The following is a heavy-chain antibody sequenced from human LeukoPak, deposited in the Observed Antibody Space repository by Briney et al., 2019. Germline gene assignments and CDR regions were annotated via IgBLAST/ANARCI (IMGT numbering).Heavy chain of an antibody. D-gene: IGHD6-25*01. CDR3: ARDRVMRYSSAADFDY. CDR2: INPNSGGT. Sequence: ASVKVSFKATGYTFTGYYMHWVRQAPGQGLEWMGWINPNSGGTNYAQKFQGRVTMTRDTSISTAYMELSRLRSDDTAVYYCARDRVMRYSSAADFDYWGQGTLVTVSS. CDR1: GYTFTGYY. J-gene: IGHJ4*02. V-gene: IGHV1-2*02.